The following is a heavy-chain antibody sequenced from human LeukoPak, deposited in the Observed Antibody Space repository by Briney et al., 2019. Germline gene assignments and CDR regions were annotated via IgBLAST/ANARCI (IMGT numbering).Heavy chain of an antibody. J-gene: IGHJ6*02. CDR3: ARDSSGWYHGMDV. D-gene: IGHD6-19*01. CDR2: ISSSSSYI. CDR1: GFTVSSNY. V-gene: IGHV3-21*01. Sequence: GGSLRLSCAASGFTVSSNYMTWVRQAPGKGLEWVSAISSSSSYIHYADSVKGRFTTSRDNAKNSLYLQMNSLRADDTAVYYCARDSSGWYHGMDVWGQGTTVTVSS.